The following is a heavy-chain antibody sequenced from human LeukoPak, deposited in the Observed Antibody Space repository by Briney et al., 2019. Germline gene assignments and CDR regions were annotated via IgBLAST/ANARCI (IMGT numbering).Heavy chain of an antibody. Sequence: PSETLSLTCAVYGGSFSGYYWSWIRQPPGKGLEWIGEINHSGSTNYNPSLKSRVTISVDTSKNQFSLKLSSVTAADTAVYYCARARYGSGSSDFDSWGQGTLVTVSS. J-gene: IGHJ4*02. D-gene: IGHD3-10*01. V-gene: IGHV4-34*01. CDR3: ARARYGSGSSDFDS. CDR2: INHSGST. CDR1: GGSFSGYY.